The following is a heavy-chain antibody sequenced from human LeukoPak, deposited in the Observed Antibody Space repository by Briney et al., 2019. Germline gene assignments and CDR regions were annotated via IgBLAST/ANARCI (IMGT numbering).Heavy chain of an antibody. J-gene: IGHJ4*02. CDR1: GYTFTSYD. Sequence: ASVKVSCKASGYTFTSYDINWVRQATGQGLEWMGWMNPNSGNTGYAQKFQGRVTMTRNTSISTAYMELSSLRSEDTAVYYCVAGKKSDDYDYVWGSYDAYDYWGQGTLVTVSS. D-gene: IGHD3-16*01. V-gene: IGHV1-8*01. CDR2: MNPNSGNT. CDR3: VAGKKSDDYDYVWGSYDAYDY.